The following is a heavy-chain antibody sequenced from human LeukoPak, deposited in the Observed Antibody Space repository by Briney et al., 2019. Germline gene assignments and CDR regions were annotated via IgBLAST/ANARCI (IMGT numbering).Heavy chain of an antibody. J-gene: IGHJ4*02. CDR1: GFTFSTCP. Sequence: GGSLRLSCVASGFTFSTCPMHWVRQTPGKGLEYVASINSNGVKTYYVDSVKGRVTISRDNSKDTVFLQMDSLRPEDMAVYYCAVDSSSSTDYWGQGTLVTVSS. D-gene: IGHD6-6*01. V-gene: IGHV3-64*02. CDR2: INSNGVKT. CDR3: AVDSSSSTDY.